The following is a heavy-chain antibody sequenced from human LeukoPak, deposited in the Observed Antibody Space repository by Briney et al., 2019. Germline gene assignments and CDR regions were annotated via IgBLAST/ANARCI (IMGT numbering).Heavy chain of an antibody. D-gene: IGHD3-22*01. V-gene: IGHV1-8*01. Sequence: ASVKVSCKASGYTFTSYDINWVRQATGQGLEWMGWMNPNSGNTGYAQKFQGRVTMTRNTSISTAYMELSSLRSEDTAVYYCARVVEWYYYDSSGYLALGYWGQGTLVTVSS. J-gene: IGHJ4*02. CDR3: ARVVEWYYYDSSGYLALGY. CDR2: MNPNSGNT. CDR1: GYTFTSYD.